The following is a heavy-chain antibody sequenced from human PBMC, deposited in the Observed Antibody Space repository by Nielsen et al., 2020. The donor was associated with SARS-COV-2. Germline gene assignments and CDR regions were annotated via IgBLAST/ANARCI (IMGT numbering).Heavy chain of an antibody. CDR1: GFTFSSYG. V-gene: IGHV3-23*01. Sequence: GESLKISCAASGFTFSSYGMSWVRQAPGKGLEWVSAISDSGGSTYYADSVKGRFTISRDNSKNTLYVQMNSLRAEDTAVYYCARHNYGDHTIYYWGQGTLVTVSS. J-gene: IGHJ4*02. CDR2: ISDSGGST. D-gene: IGHD4-17*01. CDR3: ARHNYGDHTIYY.